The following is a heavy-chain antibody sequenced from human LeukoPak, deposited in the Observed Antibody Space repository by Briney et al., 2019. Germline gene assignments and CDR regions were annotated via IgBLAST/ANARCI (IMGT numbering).Heavy chain of an antibody. J-gene: IGHJ4*02. CDR2: ISTSSSTI. CDR3: ARDLTTVRGKYYFDY. CDR1: GFTFSSYS. D-gene: IGHD3-10*01. V-gene: IGHV3-48*01. Sequence: PGGSLRLSCVASGFTFSSYSMNWVRQAPGKRLEWVSYISTSSSTIYYADSVKGRFTISRDNAKNSLYLQMNSLRAEDTAVYYCARDLTTVRGKYYFDYWGQGILVTVSS.